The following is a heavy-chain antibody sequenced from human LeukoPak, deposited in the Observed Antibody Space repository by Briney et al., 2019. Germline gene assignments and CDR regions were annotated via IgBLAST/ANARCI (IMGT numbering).Heavy chain of an antibody. CDR2: ISTFSTYT. V-gene: IGHV3-11*03. CDR3: ARMGGQHHYAFDI. D-gene: IGHD6-13*01. J-gene: IGHJ3*02. Sequence: GGSLRLSCAASGFTFSDDYMSCIRQAPGKGLEWVSYISTFSTYTNYADSVKGRFTILRANAKDSLYLQMNSLRADDTAVYYCARMGGQHHYAFDIWGQGTMVTVSS. CDR1: GFTFSDDY.